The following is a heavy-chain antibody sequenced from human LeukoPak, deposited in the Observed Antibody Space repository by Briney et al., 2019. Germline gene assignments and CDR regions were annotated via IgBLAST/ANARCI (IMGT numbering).Heavy chain of an antibody. D-gene: IGHD3-22*01. CDR1: GGSITSGGYY. CDR3: ARAERRTYYYEPSFFDY. Sequence: PSETLSLTCTVSGGSITSGGYYWTWIRQHPGKGLEWIAYIYSSGSTYYNPSLKSRLTISIDTSKNQFSLKLSSVTAADTAVYYCARAERRTYYYEPSFFDYWGQGTLVTVSS. CDR2: IYSSGST. J-gene: IGHJ4*02. V-gene: IGHV4-31*03.